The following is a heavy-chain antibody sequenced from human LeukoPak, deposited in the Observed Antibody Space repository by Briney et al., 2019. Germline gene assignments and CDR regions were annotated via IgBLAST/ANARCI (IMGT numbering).Heavy chain of an antibody. D-gene: IGHD3-10*01. Sequence: GGSLRLSCAASRFTFSSYAMHWVRQAPGKGLEWVAVISYDGSNKYYADSVKGRFSISRDNSKNTLYLQMNSLRAEDTAVYYCARGGMRYYDSGTFYYGMDVWGQGTTVTVSS. V-gene: IGHV3-30*04. CDR1: RFTFSSYA. CDR2: ISYDGSNK. CDR3: ARGGMRYYDSGTFYYGMDV. J-gene: IGHJ6*02.